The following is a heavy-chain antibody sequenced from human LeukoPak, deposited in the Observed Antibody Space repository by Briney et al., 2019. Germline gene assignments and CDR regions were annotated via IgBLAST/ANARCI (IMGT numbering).Heavy chain of an antibody. J-gene: IGHJ4*02. D-gene: IGHD3-22*01. V-gene: IGHV3-30*02. CDR2: IRYDGSNK. CDR1: GFTFSSYG. Sequence: GGSLRLSCAASGFTFSSYGMHWVRQAPGKGLEWGAFIRYDGSNKYYADSVKGRFTISRDNSKNTLYLQMNSLRAEDTAVYYCAKSDYYYDSSGYYYFDYWGQGTLVTVSS. CDR3: AKSDYYYDSSGYYYFDY.